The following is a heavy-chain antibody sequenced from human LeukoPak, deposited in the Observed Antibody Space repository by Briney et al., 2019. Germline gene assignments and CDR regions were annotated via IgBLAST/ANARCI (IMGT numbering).Heavy chain of an antibody. CDR3: ARERYSSSFGFDY. V-gene: IGHV4-59*01. Sequence: SETLSLTCTASGGSISSYYWSWIRQPPGKGLEWIGYIYYSGSTNYNPSLKSRVTISVDTSKNQFSLKLSSVTAADTAVYYCARERYSSSFGFDYWGQGTLVTVSS. J-gene: IGHJ4*02. D-gene: IGHD6-13*01. CDR2: IYYSGST. CDR1: GGSISSYY.